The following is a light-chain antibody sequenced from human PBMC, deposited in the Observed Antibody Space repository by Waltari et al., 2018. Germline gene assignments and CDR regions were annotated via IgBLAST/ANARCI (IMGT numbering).Light chain of an antibody. J-gene: IGLJ3*02. CDR2: DNN. Sequence: QSVLTQPPSVSAAPGQKVTISCSGSSSNIGNNYVSWYQQLPGTAPKLLIYDNNKRPSGIPDRFSGSKSGTSATLGITGLQTGDEADYYCGTWDSSLTMVYWVFGGGTKLTVL. CDR1: SSNIGNNY. V-gene: IGLV1-51*01. CDR3: GTWDSSLTMVYWV.